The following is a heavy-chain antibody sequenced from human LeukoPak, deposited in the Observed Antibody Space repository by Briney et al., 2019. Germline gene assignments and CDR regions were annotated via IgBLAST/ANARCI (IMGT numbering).Heavy chain of an antibody. J-gene: IGHJ6*02. CDR3: ARDFLGRINGGANYFGMGV. D-gene: IGHD4/OR15-4a*01. CDR2: INSYSGGA. V-gene: IGHV1-2*02. CDR1: GYTFTSYD. Sequence: ASVKVSCKASGYTFTSYDINWVRQATGQGLEWMGCINSYSGGAHYAQKFRDRVTMTRDTSINTAYMDLSSLRSDDTAVYYCARDFLGRINGGANYFGMGVWGQGTTVIVSS.